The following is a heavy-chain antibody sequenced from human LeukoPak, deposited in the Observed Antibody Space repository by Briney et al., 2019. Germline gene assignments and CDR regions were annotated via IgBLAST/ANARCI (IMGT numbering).Heavy chain of an antibody. V-gene: IGHV3-21*01. Sequence: GGSLRLSCAASGFTFSSYSMNWVRQAPGKGLEWVSSISSSSSYIYYADSVKSRFTISRDNAKNSLYLQMNSLRAEDTAVYYCARCSSASCKFDYWGQGTLVTVSS. CDR1: GFTFSSYS. CDR3: ARCSSASCKFDY. CDR2: ISSSSSYI. J-gene: IGHJ4*02. D-gene: IGHD2-2*01.